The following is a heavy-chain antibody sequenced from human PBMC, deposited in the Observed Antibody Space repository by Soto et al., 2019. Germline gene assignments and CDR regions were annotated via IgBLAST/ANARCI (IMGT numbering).Heavy chain of an antibody. Sequence: EVQLVESGGGLVQPGGSLRLSCAASGFTFSSYSMNWVRQAPGKGPEWVSFIRSDSSDVYYADSARGRFTISRDNAKNSLYLQMNSLRDEDTAVYYCARVSYYDRSASAIFAYWGQGTLVTVSS. CDR3: ARVSYYDRSASAIFAY. J-gene: IGHJ4*02. V-gene: IGHV3-48*02. D-gene: IGHD3-22*01. CDR2: IRSDSSDV. CDR1: GFTFSSYS.